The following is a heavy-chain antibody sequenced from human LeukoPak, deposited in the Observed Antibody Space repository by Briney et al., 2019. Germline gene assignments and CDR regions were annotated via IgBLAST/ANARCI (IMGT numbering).Heavy chain of an antibody. Sequence: GRSLRLSCAASGFTFSSYAMHWVRQAPGKGLEWVAVISYDGNIKYYTDSVKGRFTISRDNSKNTLYLQMNSLRAEDTAVYYCARDYLMGGTTGKAFDVWGQGTMVTISS. CDR1: GFTFSSYA. CDR3: ARDYLMGGTTGKAFDV. D-gene: IGHD1-26*01. J-gene: IGHJ3*01. V-gene: IGHV3-30*04. CDR2: ISYDGNIK.